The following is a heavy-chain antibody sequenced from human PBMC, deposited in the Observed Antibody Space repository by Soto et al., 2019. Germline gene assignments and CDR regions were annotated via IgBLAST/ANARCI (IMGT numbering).Heavy chain of an antibody. Sequence: PGGSLRLSCAASGFTFSSYAMSWVRQAPGKGLEWVSAISGSGGSTYYADSVKGRFTISRDNSKNTLYLQMNSLRAEDTAVYYCAKDPRWGWFGERKVYYGMDVWGQGTTVTVSS. D-gene: IGHD3-10*01. CDR2: ISGSGGST. V-gene: IGHV3-23*01. CDR1: GFTFSSYA. CDR3: AKDPRWGWFGERKVYYGMDV. J-gene: IGHJ6*02.